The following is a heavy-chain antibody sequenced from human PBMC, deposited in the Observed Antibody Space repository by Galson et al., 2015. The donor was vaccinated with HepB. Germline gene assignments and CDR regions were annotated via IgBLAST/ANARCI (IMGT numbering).Heavy chain of an antibody. CDR1: GYIFTHYG. J-gene: IGHJ5*01. D-gene: IGHD3-9*01. V-gene: IGHV1-18*01. CDR3: ARARYDISPPDS. Sequence: SVKVSCKASGYIFTHYGLSWVRQAPGQGLEWMGWISGYNGNTKYAQKFQGRVTMTTDTSTRTAYLDLRSLTSDDTAVYYCARARYDISPPDSWGQGTLVIVSS. CDR2: ISGYNGNT.